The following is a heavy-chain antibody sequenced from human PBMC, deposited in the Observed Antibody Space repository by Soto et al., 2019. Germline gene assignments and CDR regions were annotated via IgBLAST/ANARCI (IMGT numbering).Heavy chain of an antibody. CDR2: IYYSGNT. V-gene: IGHV4-59*01. CDR1: GGSISSYY. D-gene: IGHD3-3*02. Sequence: SETLSLTCSVSGGSISSYYWSWIRQPPGKGLEWIGYIYYSGNTNYNPSLKSRVTISVDTSKNQVSLKVYSVTAADTAVYYCAITLGSVYYYGMDVWGQGTTVTVSS. J-gene: IGHJ6*02. CDR3: AITLGSVYYYGMDV.